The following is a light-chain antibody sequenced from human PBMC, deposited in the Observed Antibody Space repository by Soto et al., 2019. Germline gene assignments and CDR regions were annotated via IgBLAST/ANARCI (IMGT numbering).Light chain of an antibody. Sequence: DAVMTQSPDSLAASLGERATMRCKSSQGLLYSLDNKSYLAWYQQKPGQPPKLLIYWASTRASGVPDRFSGSRSGTKFPLNINSLQAEDVAVYYCQQYLHTPRTFGQGTKVEIK. CDR3: QQYLHTPRT. CDR2: WAS. V-gene: IGKV4-1*01. CDR1: QGLLYSLDNKSY. J-gene: IGKJ1*01.